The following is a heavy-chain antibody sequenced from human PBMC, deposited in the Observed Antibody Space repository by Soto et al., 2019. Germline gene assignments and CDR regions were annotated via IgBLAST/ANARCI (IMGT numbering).Heavy chain of an antibody. CDR2: IYPGDSDT. J-gene: IGHJ4*02. CDR3: ARHARTSLSHPDY. Sequence: GESLKLSCKCSGYSCTSYWSGGVRQMPGKGLEWMGIIYPGDSDTRYSTSFQGQVTISADKSISTAYLQWSSLKASDTAMYYCARHARTSLSHPDYWGQGTLVTVSS. CDR1: GYSCTSYW. D-gene: IGHD2-2*01. V-gene: IGHV5-51*01.